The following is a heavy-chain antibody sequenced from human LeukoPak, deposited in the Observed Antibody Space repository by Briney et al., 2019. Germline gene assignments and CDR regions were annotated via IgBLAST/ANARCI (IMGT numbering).Heavy chain of an antibody. CDR3: ARDPNDYGDPYFDY. CDR1: GFTFSSYS. D-gene: IGHD4-17*01. J-gene: IGHJ4*02. V-gene: IGHV3-48*04. CDR2: ISSSGSTI. Sequence: GGSLRLSCAASGFTFSSYSMNWVRQAPGKGLEWVSHISSSGSTIYYADSVKGRFTISRDNAKDSVYLQMSSLRAEDTAVYYCARDPNDYGDPYFDYWGQGTLVTVSS.